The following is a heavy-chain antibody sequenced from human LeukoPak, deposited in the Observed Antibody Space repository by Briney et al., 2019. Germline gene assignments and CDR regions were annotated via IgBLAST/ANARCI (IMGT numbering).Heavy chain of an antibody. V-gene: IGHV3-21*01. CDR1: GFTFSSYS. J-gene: IGHJ4*02. D-gene: IGHD3-10*01. CDR3: ARGGAMVRGVSPLDY. CDR2: ISSGSYI. Sequence: GGSLRLSCAASGFTFSSYSVNWVRQAPGKGLEWVSSISSGSYIYYADSVKGRFTISRDNAKNSLYLQMNSLRAEDTAVYYCARGGAMVRGVSPLDYGGQGTLVTVSS.